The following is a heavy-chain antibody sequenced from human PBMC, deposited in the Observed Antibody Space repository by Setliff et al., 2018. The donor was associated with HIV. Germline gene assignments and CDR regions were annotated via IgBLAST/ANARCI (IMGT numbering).Heavy chain of an antibody. V-gene: IGHV3-72*01. CDR3: VRAAAGLDI. J-gene: IGHJ4*02. CDR1: GFTLSDYY. CDR2: TRNKANGYIT. Sequence: GESLKISCAVSGFTLSDYYMDWVRQAPGEGLEWVGRTRNKANGYITEYGASVQGRFTISRDNSKDSLSLQMNNLKAEDTAVYYCVRAAAGLDIWSQGIRVTVSS.